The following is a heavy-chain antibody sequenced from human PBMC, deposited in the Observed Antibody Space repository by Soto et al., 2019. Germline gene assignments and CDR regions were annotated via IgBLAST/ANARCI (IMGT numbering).Heavy chain of an antibody. CDR3: ARDDSGYYYDSSAGIGLFDL. Sequence: QVQLVQSGAEVKKPGASVKVSCKASGYTFTSYGISWVRQAPGQGLAWMGWISAYNGKTNYAQKLQGRVTMTTDTPTGTAYMERRSLRSDDTAVYYCARDDSGYYYDSSAGIGLFDLWGQETLLTVSS. CDR2: ISAYNGKT. CDR1: GYTFTSYG. D-gene: IGHD3-22*01. J-gene: IGHJ5*02. V-gene: IGHV1-18*01.